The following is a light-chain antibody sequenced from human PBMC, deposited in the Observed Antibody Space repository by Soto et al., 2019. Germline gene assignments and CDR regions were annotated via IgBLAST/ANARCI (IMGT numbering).Light chain of an antibody. V-gene: IGLV2-8*01. CDR1: SSDVGGYDY. J-gene: IGLJ1*01. CDR3: SSYAGRNNFV. CDR2: EVT. Sequence: QSALTQPPSASGSPGQSVTISCTGTSSDVGGYDYVSRHQQHPGKAPKLMIYEVTKRPSGVPDRFSGSKSGNTASLTVSGLQAEDEADYYCSSYAGRNNFVFGTGTKVTVL.